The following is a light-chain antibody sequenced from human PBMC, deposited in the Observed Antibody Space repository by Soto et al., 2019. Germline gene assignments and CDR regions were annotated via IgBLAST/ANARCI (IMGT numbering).Light chain of an antibody. CDR2: GAF. Sequence: EIVMTQSPATLSVSPGEGATLSCWASQSVAGNLAWYQQKPGQAPRLLIYGAFTRATGIPATFSGSGSGTEFTLTISSLQSVDFAVYYCQQYNKWPLTFGGGTKVEIK. V-gene: IGKV3-15*01. CDR1: QSVAGN. J-gene: IGKJ4*01. CDR3: QQYNKWPLT.